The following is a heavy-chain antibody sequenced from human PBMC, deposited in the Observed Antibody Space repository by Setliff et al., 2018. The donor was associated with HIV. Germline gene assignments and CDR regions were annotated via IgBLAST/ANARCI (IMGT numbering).Heavy chain of an antibody. CDR2: INHSGST. D-gene: IGHD3-22*01. Sequence: PSETLSLTCAIYGGSFSGYYWSWIRQPPGKGPEWIGEINHSGSTNCNPSLKSRVTMAVDTSKSQFSLKLTSVTAADTAVYYCARGHFSDTNGYYLRPFDIWGQGTMVTVSS. J-gene: IGHJ3*02. CDR3: ARGHFSDTNGYYLRPFDI. V-gene: IGHV4-34*01. CDR1: GGSFSGYY.